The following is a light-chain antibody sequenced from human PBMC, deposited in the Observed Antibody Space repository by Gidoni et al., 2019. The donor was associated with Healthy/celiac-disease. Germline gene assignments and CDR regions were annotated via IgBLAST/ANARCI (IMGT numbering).Light chain of an antibody. V-gene: IGKV3-15*01. Sequence: IVMTQSPATLSVSPWAKATLSCRASQSISSNLAWYQQKPGQAPRLLIYGESTRATGIPARFSGSGSGTEFTLTISSLQSEDFAVYYCQQYNNWPPVTFGQGTRLEIK. CDR1: QSISSN. CDR2: GES. J-gene: IGKJ5*01. CDR3: QQYNNWPPVT.